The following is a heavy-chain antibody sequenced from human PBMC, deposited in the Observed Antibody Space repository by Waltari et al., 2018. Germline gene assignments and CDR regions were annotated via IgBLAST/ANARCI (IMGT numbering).Heavy chain of an antibody. CDR3: ATALGDSSSASRPFDF. D-gene: IGHD6-19*01. Sequence: EVQLLQSGAELKEPGTTVRISCKVSGYTFSDYYIHWVQQAPGKGLRWMGLVDPEDGETIYADNFQGRVTISADTSTDTAFMELSSLRSEYTAVFYCATALGDSSSASRPFDFWGQGTMITVSS. V-gene: IGHV1-69-2*01. J-gene: IGHJ3*01. CDR2: VDPEDGET. CDR1: GYTFSDYY.